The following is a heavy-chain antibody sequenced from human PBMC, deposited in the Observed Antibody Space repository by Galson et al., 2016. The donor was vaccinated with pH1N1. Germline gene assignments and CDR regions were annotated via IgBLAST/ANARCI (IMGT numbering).Heavy chain of an antibody. CDR2: IYPGDADT. CDR1: GYSFITSW. V-gene: IGHV5-51*03. Sequence: QSGAEVKKPGKSLKISCKASGYSFITSWIGWVRQTPGKGLEWMGIIYPGDADTKYSPSFQGQVTVSADKSISTAYLQWRSLGASYTAMHYCASQVEGDPGIVGENSCDNWGQGTMVTVSS. J-gene: IGHJ3*02. CDR3: ASQVEGDPGIVGENSCDN. D-gene: IGHD1-26*01.